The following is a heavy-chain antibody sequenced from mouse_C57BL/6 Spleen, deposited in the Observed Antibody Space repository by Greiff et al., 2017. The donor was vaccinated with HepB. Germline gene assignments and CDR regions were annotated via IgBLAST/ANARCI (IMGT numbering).Heavy chain of an antibody. CDR1: GYTFTSYG. J-gene: IGHJ2*01. V-gene: IGHV1-81*01. D-gene: IGHD2-3*01. CDR2: IYPRSGNT. Sequence: QVQLQQSGAELARPGASVKLSCKASGYTFTSYGIRWVKQRTGQGLEWIGEIYPRSGNTYYNEKFKGKATLTADKSSSTAYMELRSLTSEDSAVYFCSRSDGYYPYSFGCWGQGTTLTVSS. CDR3: SRSDGYYPYSFGC.